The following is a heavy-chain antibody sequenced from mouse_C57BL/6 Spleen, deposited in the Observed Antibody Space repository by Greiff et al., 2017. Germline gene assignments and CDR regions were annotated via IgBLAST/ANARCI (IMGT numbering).Heavy chain of an antibody. CDR1: GYTFTDYY. D-gene: IGHD3-2*02. Sequence: EVQLQQSGPELVKPGASVKISCKASGYTFTDYYMNWVKQSHGKSLEWIGDINPNNGGTSYNQKFKGKATLTVDKSSSTAYMELRSLTSEDSAVYYCARDSSGSLFAYWGQGTLVTVSA. CDR3: ARDSSGSLFAY. J-gene: IGHJ3*01. V-gene: IGHV1-26*01. CDR2: INPNNGGT.